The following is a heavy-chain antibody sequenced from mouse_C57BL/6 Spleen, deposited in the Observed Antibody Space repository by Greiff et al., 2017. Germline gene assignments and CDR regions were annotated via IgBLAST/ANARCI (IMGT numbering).Heavy chain of an antibody. J-gene: IGHJ2*01. Sequence: EVQLVESGGGLVQPGGSLSLSCAASGFTFTDYYMSWVRQPPGKALEWLGFIRNKANGYTTEYSASVKGRFTISRDNSQSILYLQMNALRAEDSATYYCARYGGDFDYGGQGTTLTVSS. CDR3: ARYGGDFDY. CDR1: GFTFTDYY. V-gene: IGHV7-3*01. CDR2: IRNKANGYTT.